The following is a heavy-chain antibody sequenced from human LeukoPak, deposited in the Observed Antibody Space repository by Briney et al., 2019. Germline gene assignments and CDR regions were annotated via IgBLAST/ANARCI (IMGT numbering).Heavy chain of an antibody. CDR1: GGSISSGSYY. V-gene: IGHV4-61*10. Sequence: SETLSLTCTVSGGSISSGSYYWSWIRQPAGKGLEWIGNIYYGGSTYYNPSLKSGVIMSVDTSENQFSLKVSSVTAADTAVYYCARVDYSSSAENYYYYYMDVWGKGTTVTVSS. J-gene: IGHJ6*03. D-gene: IGHD6-6*01. CDR2: IYYGGST. CDR3: ARVDYSSSAENYYYYYMDV.